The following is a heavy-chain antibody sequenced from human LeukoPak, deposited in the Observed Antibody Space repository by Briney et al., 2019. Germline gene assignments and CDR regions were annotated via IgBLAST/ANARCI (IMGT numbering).Heavy chain of an antibody. V-gene: IGHV5-10-1*01. CDR2: IDPSDSYT. CDR1: GYSFTSYW. CDR3: ARHGPYYDILTGSTNWFDP. D-gene: IGHD3-9*01. J-gene: IGHJ5*02. Sequence: GESLKISCKGSGYSFTSYWISWVRQMPGKGLEWMGRIDPSDSYTNYSPSFQGHVTISADKSISTAYLQWSSLKASDTAMCYCARHGPYYDILTGSTNWFDPWGQGTLVTVSS.